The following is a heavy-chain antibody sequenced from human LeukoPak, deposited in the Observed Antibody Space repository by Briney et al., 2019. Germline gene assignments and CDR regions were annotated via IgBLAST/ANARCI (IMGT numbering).Heavy chain of an antibody. J-gene: IGHJ6*02. CDR3: ARHNDHSGMDV. CDR1: GYSFSNYW. V-gene: IGHV5-51*01. Sequence: GESLKISCQASGYSFSNYWVAWVRQMPGKGLEWMGIIYPDDSDTGYSPSFQGQVTMSADKSITTAYLQWSSLQASDTAMYYCARHNDHSGMDVWGQGTTITVSS. CDR2: IYPDDSDT. D-gene: IGHD2-8*01.